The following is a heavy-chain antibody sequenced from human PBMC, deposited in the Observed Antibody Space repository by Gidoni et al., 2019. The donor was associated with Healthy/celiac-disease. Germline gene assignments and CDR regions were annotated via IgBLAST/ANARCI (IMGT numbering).Heavy chain of an antibody. Sequence: HMQLVQSGPEVTKPGTSVKVSCKASGFTFTSPAMQWVRQARGQRLEWIGWIVVGSGNTNYAQKFQERVTITRDMSTSTAYMELSSLRSEDTAVYYCAAAGYSSSWGRSWFDPWGQGTLVTVSS. J-gene: IGHJ5*02. CDR2: IVVGSGNT. CDR3: AAAGYSSSWGRSWFDP. V-gene: IGHV1-58*02. D-gene: IGHD6-13*01. CDR1: GFTFTSPA.